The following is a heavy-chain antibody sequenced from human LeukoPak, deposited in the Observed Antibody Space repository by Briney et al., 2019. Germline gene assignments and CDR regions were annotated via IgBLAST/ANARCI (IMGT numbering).Heavy chain of an antibody. CDR3: ARDIRDCSSTSCYAFDYYYGMDV. V-gene: IGHV1-2*06. CDR1: GYTFTGYY. CDR2: INPNSGGT. J-gene: IGHJ6*02. D-gene: IGHD2-2*01. Sequence: ASVKVSCKASGYTFTGYYMHWVRQAPGQGLEWMGRINPNSGGTNYAQKFQGRVTMTRDTSISTAYMELSRLRSDDTAVYYCARDIRDCSSTSCYAFDYYYGMDVWGQGTTVTVSS.